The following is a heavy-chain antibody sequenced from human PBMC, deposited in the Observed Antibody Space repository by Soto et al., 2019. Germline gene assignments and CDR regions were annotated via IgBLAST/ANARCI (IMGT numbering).Heavy chain of an antibody. Sequence: QVQLQESGPGLVKPSGTLSLTCAVSGGSLSSTHWWSWVRQPPRKGLEWIGEIYHTGTTNYNPSLQSRVTISADKSNNQFSLNLSSVTAADTAVYYCARDPYYYDSGDKGGFDPWGQGTLVTVSS. D-gene: IGHD3-10*01. CDR3: ARDPYYYDSGDKGGFDP. CDR1: GGSLSSTHW. J-gene: IGHJ5*02. CDR2: IYHTGTT. V-gene: IGHV4-4*02.